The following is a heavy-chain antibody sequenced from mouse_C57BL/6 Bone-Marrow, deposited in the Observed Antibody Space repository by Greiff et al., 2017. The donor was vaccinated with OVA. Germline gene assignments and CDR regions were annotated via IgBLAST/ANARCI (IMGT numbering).Heavy chain of an antibody. Sequence: QVQLKQSGAELVRPGASVTLSCKASGYTFTDYEMHWVKQTPVHGLEWIGAIDPETGGTAYNQKFKGKAILTADKSSSTAYMELRSLTSEDSAVYYGTRSDDGYDRYWFAYWGQGTLVTVSA. CDR3: TRSDDGYDRYWFAY. J-gene: IGHJ3*01. CDR1: GYTFTDYE. D-gene: IGHD2-2*01. V-gene: IGHV1-15*01. CDR2: IDPETGGT.